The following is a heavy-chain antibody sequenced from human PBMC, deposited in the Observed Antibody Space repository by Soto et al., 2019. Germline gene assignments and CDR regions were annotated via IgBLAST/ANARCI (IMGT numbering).Heavy chain of an antibody. CDR3: ARELERRQAAFDI. CDR2: IIPILGIA. Sequence: QVQLVQSGAEVKKPGSSVKVSCKASGGTFSSYTISWVRQAPGQGLEWMGRIIPILGIANYAQKFQGRVTITADKSTSTAYMELSSLRSEDKAVYYWARELERRQAAFDIWGQGTMVTVSS. D-gene: IGHD1-1*01. J-gene: IGHJ3*02. V-gene: IGHV1-69*08. CDR1: GGTFSSYT.